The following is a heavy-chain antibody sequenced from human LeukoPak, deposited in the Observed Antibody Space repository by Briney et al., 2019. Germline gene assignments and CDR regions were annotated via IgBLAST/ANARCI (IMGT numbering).Heavy chain of an antibody. D-gene: IGHD3-10*01. CDR2: IKQDGSEK. CDR1: GFTFSSYW. J-gene: IGHJ6*03. V-gene: IGHV3-7*01. CDR3: ARGRLLWFGDGYYYYYYMDV. Sequence: TGGSLRLSCAASGFTFSSYWMSWVRQAPGKGLEWVANIKQDGSEKYYVDSVKGRFTISRDNAKNSLYLQMNSLRAEDTAVYYCARGRLLWFGDGYYYYYYMDVWGKGTTVTISS.